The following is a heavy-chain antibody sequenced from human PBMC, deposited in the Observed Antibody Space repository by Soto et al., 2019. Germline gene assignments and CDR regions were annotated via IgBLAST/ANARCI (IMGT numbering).Heavy chain of an antibody. V-gene: IGHV3-23*01. CDR3: AKSDIVVVPAAQNY. Sequence: XGSLRLSCTASGFTFSSYAMSWVRQAPGKGLEWVSAISGSGGSTYYADSVKGRFTISRDNSKNTLYLQMNSLRAEDTAVYYCAKSDIVVVPAAQNYWGQGTLATVSS. J-gene: IGHJ4*02. CDR2: ISGSGGST. D-gene: IGHD2-2*01. CDR1: GFTFSSYA.